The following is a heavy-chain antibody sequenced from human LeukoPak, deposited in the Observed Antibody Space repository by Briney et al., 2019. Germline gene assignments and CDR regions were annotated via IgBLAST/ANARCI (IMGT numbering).Heavy chain of an antibody. CDR2: IYYSGST. CDR3: ARDFYDCSGVSFYYYYYYVMER. D-gene: IGHD2-15*01. Sequence: SETLSLTCTVSGGSIGSGYYYWSWIRQPPGKGLEWIGYIYYSGSTYYNPSLKSRVTISVDTSKNQFSLKLSSVTAADTAVYYCARDFYDCSGVSFYYYYYYVMERWGQGTTVTVSS. J-gene: IGHJ6*02. V-gene: IGHV4-30-4*01. CDR1: GGSIGSGYYY.